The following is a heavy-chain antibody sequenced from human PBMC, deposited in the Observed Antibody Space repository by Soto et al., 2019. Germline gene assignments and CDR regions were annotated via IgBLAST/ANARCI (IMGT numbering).Heavy chain of an antibody. J-gene: IGHJ6*02. D-gene: IGHD3-9*01. CDR2: IKSKTDGGTT. Sequence: GGSLSLSCPASVFTFSNAWMNWVRQAPGKGLEWVGRIKSKTDGGTTDYAAPVKGRFTISRDDSKNTLYLQMNSLKTEDTAVYYCTTDPFELRYFDWLLYGHYYYGMDVWGQGTTVTVSS. CDR3: TTDPFELRYFDWLLYGHYYYGMDV. CDR1: VFTFSNAW. V-gene: IGHV3-15*07.